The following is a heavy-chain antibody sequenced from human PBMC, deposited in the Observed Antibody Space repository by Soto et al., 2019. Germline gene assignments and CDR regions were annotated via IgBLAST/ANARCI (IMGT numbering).Heavy chain of an antibody. V-gene: IGHV2-26*01. CDR1: GLSITDSEMG. J-gene: IGHJ5*02. D-gene: IGHD6-19*01. CDR3: ARIHLAVAVSPWFDP. CDR2: IDSSGEK. Sequence: QVTLKESGPVLVKPTETLTLRCTVSGLSITDSEMGVSWISQPPGQPLEWLAHIDSSGEKSYRTFLKSRLAISKDTSKSQIVLTMTNMDPADTATYYCARIHLAVAVSPWFDPWGQGIPVTVSS.